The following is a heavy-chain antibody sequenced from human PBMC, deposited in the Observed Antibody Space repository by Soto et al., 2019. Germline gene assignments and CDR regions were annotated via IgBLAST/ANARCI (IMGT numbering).Heavy chain of an antibody. V-gene: IGHV3-30*18. D-gene: IGHD6-19*01. CDR1: GFTFSSYG. Sequence: QVQLVESGGGVVQPGRSLRLSCAASGFTFSSYGRHWVRQAPGKGLEWVAVISYDGSNKYYADSVKGRFTISRDNSKNTLYLQMNSLRAEDTAVYYCAKDSGWYFVDYWCQGTLVTGSS. J-gene: IGHJ4*02. CDR2: ISYDGSNK. CDR3: AKDSGWYFVDY.